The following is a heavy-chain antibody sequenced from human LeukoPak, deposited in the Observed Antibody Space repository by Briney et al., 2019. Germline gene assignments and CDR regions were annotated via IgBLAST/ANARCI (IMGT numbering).Heavy chain of an antibody. CDR1: GLTLSNYA. J-gene: IGHJ4*02. CDR3: AKDYSDSRVGDVFFEY. D-gene: IGHD1-26*01. Sequence: PGGSLSLSCAASGLTLSNYAMSWFRPAPGKGLEWVSGITSGFTPHYADSVKGRFTISRDNSKNTFHLQMNSLRAEDTAVYYCAKDYSDSRVGDVFFEYWGQGTLVTVSS. V-gene: IGHV3-23*01. CDR2: ITSGFTP.